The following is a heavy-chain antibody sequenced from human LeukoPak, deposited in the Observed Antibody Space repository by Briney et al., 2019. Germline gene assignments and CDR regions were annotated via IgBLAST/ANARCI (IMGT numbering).Heavy chain of an antibody. CDR3: ARLGLGSSEDY. CDR1: GGSISSSSDY. CDR2: IYYHENT. V-gene: IGHV4-39*07. D-gene: IGHD2-2*01. Sequence: SETLSLTCTVSGGSISSSSDYWGWIRQAPGKGLEWIGSIYYHENTYYNSSLKSRVTISVDTSNNQFSLRLNSVTAADTAVYYCARLGLGSSEDYWGQGTLVTVSS. J-gene: IGHJ4*02.